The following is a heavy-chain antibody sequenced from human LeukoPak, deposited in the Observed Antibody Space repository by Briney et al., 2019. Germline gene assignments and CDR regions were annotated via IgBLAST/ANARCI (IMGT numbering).Heavy chain of an antibody. D-gene: IGHD2-8*01. J-gene: IGHJ5*02. CDR1: GGSVSGNSYY. CDR2: IYYTGST. CDR3: ARRSFNCTNGICYNWFDP. V-gene: IGHV4-61*01. Sequence: PSETLSLTCTVSGGSVSGNSYYWSWIRQPPGKGLEWIGYIYYTGSTNYSPSLKSRVTISVDTSKNQFSLKLSSVTAADTAVYYCARRSFNCTNGICYNWFDPWGQGTLVTVSS.